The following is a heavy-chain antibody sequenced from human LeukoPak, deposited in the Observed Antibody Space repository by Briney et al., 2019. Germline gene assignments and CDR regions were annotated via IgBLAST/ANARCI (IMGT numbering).Heavy chain of an antibody. CDR3: AQYSYGLSYFDY. Sequence: SVKVSCKASGGAFSSYAISWVRQAPGQGLEWMGGIIPIFGTANYAQKFQGRVTITADESTSTAYMELSSLRSEDTAVYYCAQYSYGLSYFDYWGQGTLVTVSS. CDR1: GGAFSSYA. J-gene: IGHJ4*02. D-gene: IGHD5-18*01. V-gene: IGHV1-69*13. CDR2: IIPIFGTA.